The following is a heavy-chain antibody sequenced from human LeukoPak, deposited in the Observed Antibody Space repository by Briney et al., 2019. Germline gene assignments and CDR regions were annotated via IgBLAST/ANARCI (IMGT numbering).Heavy chain of an antibody. V-gene: IGHV1-2*02. D-gene: IGHD3-10*01. CDR2: INPNSGGT. CDR1: GYTFTGYY. Sequence: ASVKVSCKASGYTFTGYYMHWVRRAPGQGLEWMGWINPNSGGTNYAQKFQGRVTMTRDTSISTAYMELSRLRSDDTAVYYCARVWHYYGSGSYCLDYWGQGTLVTVSS. J-gene: IGHJ4*02. CDR3: ARVWHYYGSGSYCLDY.